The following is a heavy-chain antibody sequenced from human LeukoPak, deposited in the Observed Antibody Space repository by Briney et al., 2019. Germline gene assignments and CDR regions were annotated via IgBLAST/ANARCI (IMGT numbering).Heavy chain of an antibody. V-gene: IGHV3-11*04. CDR2: ISSSGSTI. J-gene: IGHJ6*03. CDR3: ARGAGYDILTGYHYYYYYMDV. D-gene: IGHD3-9*01. Sequence: GGSLRLSCAASGFTFSDYYMSWIRQAPGKGLEWVSYISSSGSTIYYADSVKGQFTISRGNAKNSLYLQMNSLRAEDTAVYYCARGAGYDILTGYHYYYYYMDVWGKGTTVTVSS. CDR1: GFTFSDYY.